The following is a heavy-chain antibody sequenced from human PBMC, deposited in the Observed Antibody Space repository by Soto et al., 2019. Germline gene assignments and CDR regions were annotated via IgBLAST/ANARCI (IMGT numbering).Heavy chain of an antibody. D-gene: IGHD3-3*01. CDR3: ERDMRYDFWSGLGWFDP. CDR2: ISYDGSNK. J-gene: IGHJ5*02. Sequence: GGPMRLSCPDSWFNLSRYAMHLVRPAPGKGLEWVAVISYDGSNKYYADSVKGRFTISRDNSKNTLYLQMNSLRAEDTAVCYCERDMRYDFWSGLGWFDPWGQGNLVTVSS. CDR1: WFNLSRYA. V-gene: IGHV3-30-3*01.